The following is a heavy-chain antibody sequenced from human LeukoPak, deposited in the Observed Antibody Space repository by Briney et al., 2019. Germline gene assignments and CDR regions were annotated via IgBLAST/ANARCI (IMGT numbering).Heavy chain of an antibody. CDR2: IYYSGST. Sequence: SETLSLTCTVSGGSISSYYWSWIRQPPGKGLEWIGYIYYSGSTNYNPSLKSRVTISVDTSKNQFSLKLSSVTAADTAVYYCARDPGYCSSTSCYRLHYYYGMDVWGQETTVTVSS. D-gene: IGHD2-2*02. J-gene: IGHJ6*02. CDR3: ARDPGYCSSTSCYRLHYYYGMDV. V-gene: IGHV4-59*12. CDR1: GGSISSYY.